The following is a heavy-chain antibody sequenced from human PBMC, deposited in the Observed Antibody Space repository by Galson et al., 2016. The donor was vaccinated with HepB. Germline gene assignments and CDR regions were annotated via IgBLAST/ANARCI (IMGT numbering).Heavy chain of an antibody. Sequence: PALVKPTQTLTLTCTFSGFSLDTDTVAVGWIRQPPGKALEWLTLLYYNGDKRYNPSLRNRITITGDASKNQVLLTMTNLDPLDTATYYCAHSKRLGVFILFDSWGQGSLVTVSS. V-gene: IGHV2-5*01. CDR1: GFSLDTDTVA. CDR2: LYYNGDK. CDR3: AHSKRLGVFILFDS. D-gene: IGHD7-27*01. J-gene: IGHJ4*02.